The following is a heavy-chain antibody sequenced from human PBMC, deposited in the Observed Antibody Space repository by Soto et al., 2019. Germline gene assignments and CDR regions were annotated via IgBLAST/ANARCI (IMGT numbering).Heavy chain of an antibody. V-gene: IGHV3-74*01. CDR1: GFTFNSHW. CDR2: INSDGSTT. J-gene: IGHJ6*03. D-gene: IGHD2-21*01. Sequence: EVQLVESGGGLVHPGGSLRLSCAASGFTFNSHWMHWARQAPGKGLVWISRINSDGSTTNYADSVKGRLTISRDNAKNTLYVQINSLRAEDTAVYYCARGAKGAYYMDVWGKGTTVTVSS. CDR3: ARGAKGAYYMDV.